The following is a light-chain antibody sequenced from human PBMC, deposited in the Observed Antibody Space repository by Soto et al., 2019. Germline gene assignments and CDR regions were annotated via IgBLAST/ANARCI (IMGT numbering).Light chain of an antibody. V-gene: IGLV2-11*01. J-gene: IGLJ2*01. CDR3: SSYAGNTIVI. CDR2: DVN. Sequence: QSALTQPPSVSGSPGQSVSISCTGTRSDVGYYNYVSWYQQYPGKAPKLMIFDVNRRPSGVPDRFSGSKSGNTASLTISGLQTGDEADYFCSSYAGNTIVIFGGGTKVTVL. CDR1: RSDVGYYNY.